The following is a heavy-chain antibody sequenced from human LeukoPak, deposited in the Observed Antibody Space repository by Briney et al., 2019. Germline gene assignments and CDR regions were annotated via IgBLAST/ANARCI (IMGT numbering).Heavy chain of an antibody. CDR1: GGSFSGYY. V-gene: IGHV4-34*01. J-gene: IGHJ4*02. Sequence: SETLSLTCAVYGGSFSGYYWSWIRQPPGKGLEWIGEINHSGSTNYNPSLKSRVTISVDTSKNQFSLKLSSVTAADTAVYYCARHTSSSWYDGEYYFDYWGQGTLVTVSS. CDR3: ARHTSSSWYDGEYYFDY. D-gene: IGHD6-13*01. CDR2: INHSGST.